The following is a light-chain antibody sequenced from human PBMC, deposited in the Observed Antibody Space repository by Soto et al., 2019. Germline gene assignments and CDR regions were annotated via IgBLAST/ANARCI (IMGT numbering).Light chain of an antibody. Sequence: DIVMTQSPLSLPVTPGEPASISCRSSQSLLHSNGYNYLAWFQQKPGQTPRLLISGASSRATGIPERFSGSGSGTEFTLTISSLQPEDFATYYCLQHNSYPPTFGQGTKVDIK. CDR1: QSLLHSNGYNY. J-gene: IGKJ1*01. V-gene: IGKV2-28*01. CDR2: GAS. CDR3: LQHNSYPPT.